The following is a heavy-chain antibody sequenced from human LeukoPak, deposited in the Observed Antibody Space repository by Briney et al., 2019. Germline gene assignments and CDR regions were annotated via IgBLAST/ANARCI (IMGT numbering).Heavy chain of an antibody. Sequence: PSETLSLTCTVSGGSISSSSYYWGWIRQPPGQGLEWIGSIYYSGSTYYNPSLKSRVTISVDTSKNQFSLKLSSVTAADTAVYYCARQLGEPPRDYWGQGTLVTVSS. CDR1: GGSISSSSYY. CDR2: IYYSGST. J-gene: IGHJ4*02. CDR3: ARQLGEPPRDY. D-gene: IGHD3-10*01. V-gene: IGHV4-39*01.